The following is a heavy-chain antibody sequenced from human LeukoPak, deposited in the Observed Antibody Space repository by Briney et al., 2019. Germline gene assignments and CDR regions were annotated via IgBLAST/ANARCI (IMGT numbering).Heavy chain of an antibody. V-gene: IGHV4-61*02. CDR1: GGSISSGSYY. D-gene: IGHD6-6*01. J-gene: IGHJ6*03. CDR3: ARVASYSSSSFNYYYYMDV. Sequence: SETLSLTCTVSGGSISSGSYYWSWIRQPAGKGLEWIGRIYTSGSTNYNPSLKSRVTISVDTSKNQFSLKLGSVTAADTAVYYCARVASYSSSSFNYYYYMDVWGKGTTVTVSS. CDR2: IYTSGST.